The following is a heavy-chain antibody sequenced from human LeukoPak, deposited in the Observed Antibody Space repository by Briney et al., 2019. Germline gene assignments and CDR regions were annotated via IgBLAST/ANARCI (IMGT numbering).Heavy chain of an antibody. J-gene: IGHJ4*02. CDR1: GFTVSSNY. Sequence: GGSLRLSCAASGFTVSSNYMSWVRQAPGKGLEWVSVIYSGGSTYYADSVKGRFTISRDNSKNTLYLQMNSLRAEDTAVYYCAKESRRGVLMDLDYWGQGTLVTVSS. D-gene: IGHD2-8*01. V-gene: IGHV3-53*05. CDR2: IYSGGST. CDR3: AKESRRGVLMDLDY.